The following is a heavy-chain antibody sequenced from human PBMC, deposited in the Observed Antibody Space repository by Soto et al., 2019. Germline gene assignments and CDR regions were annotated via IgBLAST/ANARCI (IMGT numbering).Heavy chain of an antibody. J-gene: IGHJ4*01. Sequence: GGSLRLSCAASGFTFSNYGIHWVRQAPGKGLEWVAVISYDGRNKYYVDSVKGRFTISGDNSKNTLYLQMNSLRAEDLAVYYCAKDHRYFDASGYCDFSDYWGHGTPVTVCS. D-gene: IGHD3-22*01. V-gene: IGHV3-30*18. CDR3: AKDHRYFDASGYCDFSDY. CDR2: ISYDGRNK. CDR1: GFTFSNYG.